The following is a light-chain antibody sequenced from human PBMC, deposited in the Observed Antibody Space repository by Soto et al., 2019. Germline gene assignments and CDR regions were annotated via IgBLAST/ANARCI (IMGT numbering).Light chain of an antibody. CDR3: QQCGISPWT. CDR2: ATS. CDR1: RIIGHNY. Sequence: DNVMTQSPDTLSVSPGDTVTLSCRASRIIGHNYLAWYQQKPGQAPRLLIYATSTRATGIPDRFSGSGSVTDFTLTISRLEPEDFAVYYCQQCGISPWTFGQGTKVEMK. J-gene: IGKJ1*01. V-gene: IGKV3-20*01.